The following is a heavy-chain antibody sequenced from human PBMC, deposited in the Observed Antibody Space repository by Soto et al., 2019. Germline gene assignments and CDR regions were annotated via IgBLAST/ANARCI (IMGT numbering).Heavy chain of an antibody. D-gene: IGHD6-19*01. CDR1: GFTFSSYG. CDR3: ARKGETRRIAVAGTIDY. V-gene: IGHV3-33*01. Sequence: GGSLRLSCAASGFTFSSYGMHWVRQAPGKGLEWVAVIWYDGSNKYYADSVKGRFTISRDNSKNTLYLQMNSLRAEDTAVYYCARKGETRRIAVAGTIDYWGQGTLVTVSS. CDR2: IWYDGSNK. J-gene: IGHJ4*02.